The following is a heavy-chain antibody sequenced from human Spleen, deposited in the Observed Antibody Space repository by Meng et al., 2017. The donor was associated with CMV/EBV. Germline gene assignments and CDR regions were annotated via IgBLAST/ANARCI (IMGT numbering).Heavy chain of an antibody. Sequence: GGSLRLSCAASGFTFSSYGMHWVRQAPGKGLEWVANINEDGSETYYLDSVKGRFTISRDNAKNSLYLQMNSLRAEDTAVYYCARWKPRIDYWGQGTLVTVSS. V-gene: IGHV3-7*01. CDR2: INEDGSET. J-gene: IGHJ4*02. D-gene: IGHD1-1*01. CDR3: ARWKPRIDY. CDR1: GFTFSSYG.